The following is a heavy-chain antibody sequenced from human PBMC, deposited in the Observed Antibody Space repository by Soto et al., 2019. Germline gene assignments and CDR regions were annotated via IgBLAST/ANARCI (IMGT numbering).Heavy chain of an antibody. CDR3: ARAGRGYCSGGSCYSGLHGMDV. Sequence: QVQLQESGPGLVKPSGTLSLTCAVSGGSISSSNWWSWVRQPPGKGLEWIGEIYHSGSTNYNPSLTSRVTISGDKSKHQFSLKLSSVTAADTAVYYCARAGRGYCSGGSCYSGLHGMDVWGQGTTVTVSS. CDR2: IYHSGST. V-gene: IGHV4-4*02. D-gene: IGHD2-15*01. CDR1: GGSISSSNW. J-gene: IGHJ6*02.